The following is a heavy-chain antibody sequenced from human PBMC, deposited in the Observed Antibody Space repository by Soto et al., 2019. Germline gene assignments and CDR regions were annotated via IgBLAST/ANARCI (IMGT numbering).Heavy chain of an antibody. J-gene: IGHJ5*02. D-gene: IGHD4-17*01. CDR2: IYPGDSNT. Sequence: GASLKISCKGSGYSFTSYWIAWVRQMPGKGLEWMGIIYPGDSNTRYSPSFQGQVTISADKSISTAYLQWSSLKASDTAMYYCARDLDYGGHSDWFEAWGQGTRVTLSS. CDR1: GYSFTSYW. V-gene: IGHV5-51*01. CDR3: ARDLDYGGHSDWFEA.